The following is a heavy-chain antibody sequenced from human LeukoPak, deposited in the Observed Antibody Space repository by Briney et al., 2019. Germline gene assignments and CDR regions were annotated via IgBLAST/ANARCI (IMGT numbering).Heavy chain of an antibody. CDR3: ASDFGSGSFFAY. D-gene: IGHD3-10*01. V-gene: IGHV3-30-3*01. CDR1: GFTFSSYA. J-gene: IGHJ4*02. Sequence: PGRSLRLSCAASGFTFSSYAMHWVRQAPGKGLEWVAVISYDGSNKYYADSVKGRFTISRDNAESSLYLQMNSLRAEDTAVYYCASDFGSGSFFAYWGQGTLVTVSS. CDR2: ISYDGSNK.